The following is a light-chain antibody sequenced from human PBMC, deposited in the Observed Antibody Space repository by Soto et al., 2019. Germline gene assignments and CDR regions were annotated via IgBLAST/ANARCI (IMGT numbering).Light chain of an antibody. Sequence: IQTAPSPSSASATNGDRVPLAVRASHVINSWLAWYQQKPGKAPKLLIYDASSLESGVPSRFSGSGSGTEFTLTISSLQPDDFAVYYCQQYGSSGTFGQGTKVDI. CDR1: HVINSW. J-gene: IGKJ1*01. CDR3: QQYGSSGT. CDR2: DAS. V-gene: IGKV1-12*01.